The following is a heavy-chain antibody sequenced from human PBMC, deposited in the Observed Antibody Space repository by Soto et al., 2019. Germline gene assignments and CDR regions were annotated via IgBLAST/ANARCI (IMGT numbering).Heavy chain of an antibody. CDR2: INHSGST. CDR3: ARGRIGAARRGNYFDY. CDR1: GGSFSGYY. Sequence: SEXXSLTXXVXGGSFSGYYWSGIRQPPGKGLEWIGEINHSGSTNYNPSLKSRVTISVDTSKNQFSLKLSSVTAADTAVYYCARGRIGAARRGNYFDYWGQGTLVTVSS. J-gene: IGHJ4*02. V-gene: IGHV4-34*01. D-gene: IGHD6-6*01.